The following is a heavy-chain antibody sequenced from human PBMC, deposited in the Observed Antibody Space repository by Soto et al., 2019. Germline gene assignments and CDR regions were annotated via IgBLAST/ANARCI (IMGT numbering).Heavy chain of an antibody. Sequence: EVQLLESGGGLVQPGGSLRLSCAASGFTFSSYAMSWVRQAPGKGLEWVSAISGSGCSTYYADSVKGRFTISRDNSKNTQYLQMNSVRAEDTQVYCCAKDPYYDILTGPPSWAFDIWGQGTIVTVSS. CDR3: AKDPYYDILTGPPSWAFDI. V-gene: IGHV3-23*01. CDR1: GFTFSSYA. J-gene: IGHJ3*02. CDR2: ISGSGCST. D-gene: IGHD3-9*01.